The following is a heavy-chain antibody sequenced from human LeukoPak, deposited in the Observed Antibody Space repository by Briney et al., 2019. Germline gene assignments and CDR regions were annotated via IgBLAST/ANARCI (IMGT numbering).Heavy chain of an antibody. CDR3: ARDSFLTGYLDV. J-gene: IGHJ6*02. CDR1: GFTFSSYS. Sequence: PGGSLRLSCAASGFTFSSYSMNWVRQAPGKGLEWVSSISSSSSYIYYADSVKGRFTISRDNAKNSLYLQMNSLRAEDTAAYYCARDSFLTGYLDVWGQGTTVTVSS. CDR2: ISSSSSYI. D-gene: IGHD3-9*01. V-gene: IGHV3-21*01.